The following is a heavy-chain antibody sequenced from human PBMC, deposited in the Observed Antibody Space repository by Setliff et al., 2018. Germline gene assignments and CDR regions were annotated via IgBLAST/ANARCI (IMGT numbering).Heavy chain of an antibody. CDR2: LKYSGST. J-gene: IGHJ5*02. D-gene: IGHD3-3*01. CDR3: ARAGPTVTFFRVLVISWWDP. Sequence: SETLSLTCAVYGGSFSGYYWSWIRQPPGKGLEWIGSLKYSGSTYYNPSLKSRVSISVDTSKNQFSLKLSSVTAADTATYYCARAGPTVTFFRVLVISWWDPWGQGSLVTVSS. CDR1: GGSFSGYY. V-gene: IGHV4-34*01.